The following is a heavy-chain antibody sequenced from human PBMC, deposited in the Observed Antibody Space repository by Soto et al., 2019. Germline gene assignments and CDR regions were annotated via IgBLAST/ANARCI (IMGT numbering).Heavy chain of an antibody. D-gene: IGHD6-19*01. Sequence: QVQLVESGGGVVQPGRSLRLSCAASGFTFSSYGMHWVRQAPGKGLEWVAVISYDGSNKYYADSVKGRFTISRDNSKNTLYLQMNSLRAEDTDVYYCAKDPGWYRNGYYFDYWGQGTLVTVSS. CDR1: GFTFSSYG. CDR3: AKDPGWYRNGYYFDY. CDR2: ISYDGSNK. J-gene: IGHJ4*02. V-gene: IGHV3-30*18.